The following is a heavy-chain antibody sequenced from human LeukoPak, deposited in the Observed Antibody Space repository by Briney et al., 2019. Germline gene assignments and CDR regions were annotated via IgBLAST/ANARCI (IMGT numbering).Heavy chain of an antibody. CDR1: GFAFRSRS. CDR2: ISSSSNYI. V-gene: IGHV3-21*01. D-gene: IGHD3-22*01. CDR3: ARTLHASETDSSGYFPNWFDP. Sequence: GGSLRLSCAASGFAFRSRSMNWFRQASGKGPEWVSSISSSSNYIHYADSVKGRFTVSRDNVKDSLHLQMNSLRPDDTGIYYCARTLHASETDSSGYFPNWFDPWGQGTLVIVSS. J-gene: IGHJ5*02.